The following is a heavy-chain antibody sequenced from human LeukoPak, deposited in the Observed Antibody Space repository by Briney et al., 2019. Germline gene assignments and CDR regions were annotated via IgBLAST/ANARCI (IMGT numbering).Heavy chain of an antibody. D-gene: IGHD3-16*01. CDR1: GFSFSTYG. V-gene: IGHV3-33*01. CDR2: IWNAGTNT. Sequence: PGGSLRPSCAASGFSFSTYGMHWVRQAPGKGLEWVALIWNAGTNTYYADSVKGRFTISRDNSKNTLYLQMNSLRAEDTAVYYCAGDTPPGGDYYFDYRGQGTLVIVSS. J-gene: IGHJ4*02. CDR3: AGDTPPGGDYYFDY.